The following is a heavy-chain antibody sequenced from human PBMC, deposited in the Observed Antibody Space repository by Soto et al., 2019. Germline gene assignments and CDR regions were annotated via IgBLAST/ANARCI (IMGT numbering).Heavy chain of an antibody. J-gene: IGHJ6*02. CDR1: GFTLSDHA. CDR2: TSDDGTNE. Sequence: QVQLVESGGGVVQPGRSLRLSCVTSGFTLSDHAMHWVRQPPGKAPEWVALTSDDGTNEFYADSVKGRFTISRDNSQSTVYLQMSSLRSEDTALYYCAKDIGSGSHFNPTNPDFYNGMDVWGQGTRVTVSS. V-gene: IGHV3-30*18. D-gene: IGHD3-10*01. CDR3: AKDIGSGSHFNPTNPDFYNGMDV.